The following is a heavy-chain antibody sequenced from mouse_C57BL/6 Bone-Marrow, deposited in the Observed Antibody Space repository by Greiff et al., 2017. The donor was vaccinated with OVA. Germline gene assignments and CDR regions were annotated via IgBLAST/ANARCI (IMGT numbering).Heavy chain of an antibody. V-gene: IGHV1-82*01. Sequence: VQLQQSGPELVKPGASVKISCKASGYAFSSSWMNWVKQRPGKGLEWIGRIYPGDGDTNYNGKFKGKATLTADKSSSTAYMQLSSLTSEDSAVYFCARGRGTTYWGQGTLVTVSA. CDR3: ARGRGTTY. CDR2: IYPGDGDT. D-gene: IGHD4-1*01. CDR1: GYAFSSSW. J-gene: IGHJ3*01.